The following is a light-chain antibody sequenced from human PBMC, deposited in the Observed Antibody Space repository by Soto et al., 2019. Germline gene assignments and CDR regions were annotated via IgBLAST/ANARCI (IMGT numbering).Light chain of an antibody. CDR3: NSYTSKSTGV. V-gene: IGLV2-14*01. J-gene: IGLJ1*01. CDR1: SSDVGGYNY. CDR2: EVS. Sequence: QSALTQPASVSGSPGQSITISCTGTSSDVGGYNYVSWYQQHPGKAPKLIIYEVSNRPSGVSNRCSGSKSGNTASLTISGLPAEDEADYYCNSYTSKSTGVFGTGTKLTVL.